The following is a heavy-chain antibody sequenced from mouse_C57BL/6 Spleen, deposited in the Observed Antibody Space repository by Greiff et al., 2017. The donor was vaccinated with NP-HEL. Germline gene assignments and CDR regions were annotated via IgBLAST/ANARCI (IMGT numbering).Heavy chain of an antibody. CDR3: AREVTGSYFDY. Sequence: EVQLVESGGGLVKPGGSLKLSCAASGFTFSSYAMSWVRQTPEKRLEWVATISDGGSYTYYPDNVKGRFTISRDNAKNNLYLQMSHLKSEDTAMYYCAREVTGSYFDYWGQGTTLTVSS. CDR1: GFTFSSYA. CDR2: ISDGGSYT. V-gene: IGHV5-4*01. J-gene: IGHJ2*01. D-gene: IGHD4-1*01.